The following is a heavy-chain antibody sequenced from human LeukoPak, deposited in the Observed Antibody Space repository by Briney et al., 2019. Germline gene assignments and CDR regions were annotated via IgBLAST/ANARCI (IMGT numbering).Heavy chain of an antibody. CDR2: INHSGST. V-gene: IGHV4-34*01. Sequence: KPSETLSLTCAVYGGSFSGYYWSWIRQPPGKGLEWIGEINHSGSTNYNPSLKSRVTISGDTSKNQFSLKLSSVTAADTAVYYCARPYYYDSRIDPWGQGILVTVSS. J-gene: IGHJ5*02. CDR1: GGSFSGYY. CDR3: ARPYYYDSRIDP. D-gene: IGHD3-22*01.